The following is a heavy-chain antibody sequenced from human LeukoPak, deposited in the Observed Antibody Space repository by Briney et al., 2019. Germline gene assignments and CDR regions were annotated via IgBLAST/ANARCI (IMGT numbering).Heavy chain of an antibody. CDR2: INSGGTT. D-gene: IGHD2-8*01. CDR3: GKTIQESSGVGGD. CDR1: GFTFRSNT. Sequence: GGSLRLSCAASGFTFRSNTVTWVRQAAGKGLECVSSINSGGTTYYADSVKGRFTISRDNSKNTVSLQMNSLRAEDTAVYYCGKTIQESSGVGGDWGQGTLVTVSS. J-gene: IGHJ1*01. V-gene: IGHV3-23*01.